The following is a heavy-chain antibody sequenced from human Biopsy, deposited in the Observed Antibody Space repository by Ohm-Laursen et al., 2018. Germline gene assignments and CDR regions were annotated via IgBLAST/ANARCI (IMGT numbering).Heavy chain of an antibody. J-gene: IGHJ4*02. CDR1: GDSINSSS. CDR3: ARRGSGGRSFDY. D-gene: IGHD2-15*01. V-gene: IGHV4-59*08. Sequence: GTLSLTCTVSGDSINSSSWSWIRQAPGKGLEWIGFISNSGNTNYNPSLKSRFTISADTSKNQFPLKLGSVTVADTAVFYWARRGSGGRSFDYWGQGSLVTVSS. CDR2: ISNSGNT.